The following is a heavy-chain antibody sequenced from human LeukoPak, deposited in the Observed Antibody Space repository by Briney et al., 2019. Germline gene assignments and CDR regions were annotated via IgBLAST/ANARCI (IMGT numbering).Heavy chain of an antibody. CDR1: GFTFSSYS. CDR2: ISSSSSYI. V-gene: IGHV3-21*01. J-gene: IGHJ6*03. Sequence: GSLRLSCAASGFTFSSYSMNWVRQAPGKGLEWVSSISSSSSYIYYADSVKGRFTISRDNAKNSLYLQMNSLRAEDTAVYYCARDAREYSYGYQYMDVWGKGTTVTVSS. D-gene: IGHD5-18*01. CDR3: ARDAREYSYGYQYMDV.